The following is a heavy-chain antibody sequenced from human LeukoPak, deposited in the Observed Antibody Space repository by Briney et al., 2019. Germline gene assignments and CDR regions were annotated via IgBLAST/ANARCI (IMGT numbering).Heavy chain of an antibody. CDR2: INPSGGST. Sequence: ASVKVSCKASGGTFSSYAISWVRQAPGQGLEWMGIINPSGGSTSYAQKFQGRVTMTRDTSTSTVYMELSSLRSEDTAVYYCARDLSQWLVHLDYWGQGTLVTVSS. CDR3: ARDLSQWLVHLDY. D-gene: IGHD6-19*01. J-gene: IGHJ4*02. CDR1: GGTFSSYA. V-gene: IGHV1-46*01.